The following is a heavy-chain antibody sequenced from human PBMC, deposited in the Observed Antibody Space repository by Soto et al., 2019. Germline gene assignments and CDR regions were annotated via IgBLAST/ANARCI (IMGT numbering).Heavy chain of an antibody. CDR3: ARDNSWPAY. CDR2: ISYDGSNK. CDR1: GFTYSTYT. V-gene: IGHV3-30-3*01. J-gene: IGHJ4*02. D-gene: IGHD6-13*01. Sequence: GGSLRLSCAASGFTYSTYTMHWVRQAPGKGLEWVAVISYDGSNKYYADSVKGRFTISRDNSKNTLYLQMNSLRAEDTAVYYCARDNSWPAYWGQGTLVTVSS.